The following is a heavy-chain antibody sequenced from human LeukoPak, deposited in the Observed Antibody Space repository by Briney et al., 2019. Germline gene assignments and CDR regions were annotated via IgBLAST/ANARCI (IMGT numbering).Heavy chain of an antibody. V-gene: IGHV3-64*01. J-gene: IGHJ6*03. D-gene: IGHD3-10*01. CDR2: ISSNGGST. CDR3: ARDRDYGSSDYYYYYMDV. Sequence: GGSLRLSCAASGFTFSSYAMHWVRQAPGKGLEYVSAISSNGGSTYYANSVKGRFTISRDNSKNTLYLQMGSLRAVDMAVYYCARDRDYGSSDYYYYYMDVWGKGTTVTVSS. CDR1: GFTFSSYA.